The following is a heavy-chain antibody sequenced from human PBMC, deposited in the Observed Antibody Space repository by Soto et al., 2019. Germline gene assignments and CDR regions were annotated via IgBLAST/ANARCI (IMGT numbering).Heavy chain of an antibody. V-gene: IGHV1-18*01. CDR1: GYTFTSYG. CDR2: ISAYNGNT. CDR3: AREKRAPAAKDRYFDY. Sequence: QVQLVQSGAEVKKPGASVKVSCKASGYTFTSYGISWVRQAPGQGLEWMGWISAYNGNTNYAQKLQGRVTMTTDTSTSTDYMELRSLRSDDTAVYYCAREKRAPAAKDRYFDYWGQGTLVTVSS. D-gene: IGHD2-2*01. J-gene: IGHJ4*02.